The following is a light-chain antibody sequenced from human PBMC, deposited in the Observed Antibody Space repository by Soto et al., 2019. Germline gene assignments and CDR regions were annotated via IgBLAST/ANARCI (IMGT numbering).Light chain of an antibody. CDR3: QSYDSSLSGYV. V-gene: IGLV1-40*01. CDR1: SSNIGAGYD. J-gene: IGLJ1*01. CDR2: SNN. Sequence: QPVLTQPPSVSGAPGQRVTIPCTGSSSNIGAGYDVHWYQQLPGTAPRLLIYSNNNRPSGVPDRFSGSKSGPSASLAITGLQAEDEADYYCQSYDSSLSGYVFGTGTKLTVL.